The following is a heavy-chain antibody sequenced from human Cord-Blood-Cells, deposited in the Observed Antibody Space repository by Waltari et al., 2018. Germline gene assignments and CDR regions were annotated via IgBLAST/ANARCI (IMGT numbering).Heavy chain of an antibody. CDR2: FDPEDGET. D-gene: IGHD6-13*01. V-gene: IGHV1-24*01. Sequence: QVQLVQSGAEVKKPGASVKVSCKVSGYTLTELSMHWVRQAPGKGLEWMGGFDPEDGETIYAQKFPGRVTMTEDTSTDTAYMELSSLRSDDTAVYYCATLFLRYSSSWVDYWGQGTLVTVSS. CDR1: GYTLTELS. CDR3: ATLFLRYSSSWVDY. J-gene: IGHJ4*02.